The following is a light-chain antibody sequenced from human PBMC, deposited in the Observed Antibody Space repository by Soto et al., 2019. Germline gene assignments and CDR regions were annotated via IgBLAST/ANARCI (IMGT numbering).Light chain of an antibody. CDR1: QGISSY. Sequence: DIQLTQSPSFLSASVGDRVTITCRASQGISSYLAWYQQKPGKAPKILIYAASTLQSGVPSRFSGSGSGTDFTLTISSLQPEDFATYYCQQLNSYPSFTFGPGTKVDIK. CDR3: QQLNSYPSFT. V-gene: IGKV1-9*01. CDR2: AAS. J-gene: IGKJ3*01.